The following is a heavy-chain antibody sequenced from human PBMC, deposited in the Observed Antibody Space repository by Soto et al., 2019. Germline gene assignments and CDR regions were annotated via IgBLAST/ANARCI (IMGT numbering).Heavy chain of an antibody. CDR3: DKRGGDVNDYNYYYERDV. CDR2: IDPTDSFT. D-gene: IGHD1-1*01. J-gene: IGHJ6*01. Sequence: GESLQSSCWVSGYSFHSFLINWVRQLPVKGLEWVGRIDPTDSFTNYSPSFQGRVTISTDKSINTAYLQWSSLEASDTAIYYCDKRGGDVNDYNYYYERDVRPQAKTVNASS. V-gene: IGHV5-10-1*01. CDR1: GYSFHSFL.